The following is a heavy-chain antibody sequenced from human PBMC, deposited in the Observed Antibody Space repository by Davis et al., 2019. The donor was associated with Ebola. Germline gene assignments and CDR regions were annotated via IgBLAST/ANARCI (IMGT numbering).Heavy chain of an antibody. CDR1: GFTFSSYS. CDR2: ISSSSSYI. D-gene: IGHD6-13*01. V-gene: IGHV3-21*01. Sequence: GGSLRLSCAASGFTFSSYSMNWVRQAPGKGLEWVSSISSSSSYIYYADSVKGRFTISRDNAKNSLYLQMNSLRAEDTAVYYCARDLSWAGYFDDWGQGTLVTVSS. CDR3: ARDLSWAGYFDD. J-gene: IGHJ4*02.